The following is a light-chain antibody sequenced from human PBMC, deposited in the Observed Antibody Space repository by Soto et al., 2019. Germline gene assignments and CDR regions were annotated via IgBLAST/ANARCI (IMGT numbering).Light chain of an antibody. Sequence: QSALTQPPSASGSPGQSVTISCTGTSSDIGGYNYVSWYQQPPGKAPKLMIYEVTKRPSGVPDRFSGSKSGNTASLTVSGLKAEDEADYYCTSFAGNFNVVFGGGTKLTVL. V-gene: IGLV2-8*01. CDR1: SSDIGGYNY. CDR2: EVT. J-gene: IGLJ2*01. CDR3: TSFAGNFNVV.